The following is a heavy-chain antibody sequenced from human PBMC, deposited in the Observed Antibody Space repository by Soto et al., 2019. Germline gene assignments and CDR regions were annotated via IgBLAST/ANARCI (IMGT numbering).Heavy chain of an antibody. J-gene: IGHJ4*02. Sequence: ESGGGLVNPGGSLRLSCAASGFIFATHTINWVRQAPGKGLEWVSSITGSGIYTRYADSVKGRFTISRDNAKASLYLPMNSLGPEDTAVYYCVKEGISNYKEYFDHWGQGTLVTVSS. CDR2: ITGSGIYT. V-gene: IGHV3-21*01. CDR1: GFIFATHT. D-gene: IGHD4-4*01. CDR3: VKEGISNYKEYFDH.